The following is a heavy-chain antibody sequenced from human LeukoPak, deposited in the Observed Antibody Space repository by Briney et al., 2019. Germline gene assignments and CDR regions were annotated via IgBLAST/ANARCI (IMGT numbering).Heavy chain of an antibody. D-gene: IGHD3-10*01. V-gene: IGHV1-24*01. CDR2: FDPEDGET. CDR3: ATASSGSYPITDYYFDY. Sequence: GASVNVSFKVSGYTLTELSMHWVRQAPGKGLEWMGGFDPEDGETIYAQKFQGRVTMTEDTSTDTAYMELSSLRSEDTAVYYCATASSGSYPITDYYFDYWGQGTLVTVSS. J-gene: IGHJ4*02. CDR1: GYTLTELS.